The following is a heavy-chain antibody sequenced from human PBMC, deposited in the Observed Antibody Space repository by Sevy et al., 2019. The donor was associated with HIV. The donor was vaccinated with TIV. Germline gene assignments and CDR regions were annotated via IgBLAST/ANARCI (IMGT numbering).Heavy chain of an antibody. V-gene: IGHV4-39*01. CDR2: FYSTGST. J-gene: IGHJ2*01. CDR1: GGSISSSRYY. Sequence: SETLSLTCTVSGGSISSSRYYWGWIRQPPGKGLEWIGSFYSTGSTSYNPSLRSRVTVSADTSKNQFSLKLDSVSAADTAVYYSAAPRARGWYEGTGGYFDFWGRGTLVTVSS. CDR3: AAPRARGWYEGTGGYFDF. D-gene: IGHD6-19*01.